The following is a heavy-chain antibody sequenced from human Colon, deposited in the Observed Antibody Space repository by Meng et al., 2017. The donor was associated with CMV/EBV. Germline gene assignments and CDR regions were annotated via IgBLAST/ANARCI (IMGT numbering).Heavy chain of an antibody. CDR2: INPHTGGT. V-gene: IGHV1-2*04. J-gene: IGHJ4*01. CDR3: ARGGRSSGYCSGGTCYAGFDS. CDR1: GYTFTGYN. Sequence: QVLLVQSGAAGKKPGASMKVSYTASGYTFTGYNIHWVRQAPGQGLEWMGWINPHTGGTNYASKFQGWVTMTRDTSNNTAYMEVASLKSDDTAVYYCARGGRSSGYCSGGTCYAGFDSWGQGTLVTVSS. D-gene: IGHD2-15*01.